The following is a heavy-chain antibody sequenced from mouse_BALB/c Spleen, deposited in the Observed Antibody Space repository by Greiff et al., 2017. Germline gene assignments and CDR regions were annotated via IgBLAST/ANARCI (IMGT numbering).Heavy chain of an antibody. V-gene: IGHV5-6-5*01. CDR2: ISSGGST. CDR1: GFTFSSYA. CDR3: AREGDGNYFYAMDY. Sequence: DVMLVESGGGLVKPGGSLKLSCAASGFTFSSYAMSWVRQTPEKRLEWVASISSGGSTYYPDSVKGRFTISRDNARNILYLQMSSLRSEDTAMYYCAREGDGNYFYAMDYWGQGTSVTVSS. D-gene: IGHD2-1*01. J-gene: IGHJ4*01.